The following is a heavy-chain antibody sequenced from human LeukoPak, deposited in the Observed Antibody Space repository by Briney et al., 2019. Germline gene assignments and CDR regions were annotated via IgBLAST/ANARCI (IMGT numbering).Heavy chain of an antibody. V-gene: IGHV3-48*04. CDR1: GFPFNTYS. CDR2: ISSSSATI. Sequence: GGSLRLSCVASGFPFNTYSMNWFRQAPGKGLEWISYISSSSATIYYADSVKGRFTISRDNAKNSLYLQMNSLRAEDTAVYYCARGRDLFDSWGQGTLVIVSS. CDR3: ARGRDLFDS. J-gene: IGHJ4*02.